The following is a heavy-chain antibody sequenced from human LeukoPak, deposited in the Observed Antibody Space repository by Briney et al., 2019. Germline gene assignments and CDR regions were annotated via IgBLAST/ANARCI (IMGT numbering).Heavy chain of an antibody. J-gene: IGHJ3*02. CDR2: IKQDGREI. CDR1: GFTFSAFW. Sequence: GGSLRLSCAASGFTFSAFWMSWVRQAPGKGLEWVANIKQDGREIYYVDSVKGRFTVSRDNARNSLYLQMNSLRAEDTAVYYCASSIFLARAFDIWGQGTMVTVSS. CDR3: ASSIFLARAFDI. D-gene: IGHD3-3*01. V-gene: IGHV3-7*01.